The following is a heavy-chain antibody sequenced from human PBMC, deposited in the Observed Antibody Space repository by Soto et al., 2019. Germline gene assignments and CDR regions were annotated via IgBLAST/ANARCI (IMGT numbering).Heavy chain of an antibody. CDR2: ITSDTNTI. D-gene: IGHD6-19*01. V-gene: IGHV3-48*02. J-gene: IGHJ4*02. CDR1: GFPFSIYR. Sequence: EVQLVESGGGLVQPGGSLRLTCVASGFPFSIYRMNWVRQAPGKGLEWSAYITSDTNTIKYGDSVKGRFTISRDNAKNLVYLHMPRLRDEDTAVYFCARSVEGHFDYWGQGTVVTVSS. CDR3: ARSVEGHFDY.